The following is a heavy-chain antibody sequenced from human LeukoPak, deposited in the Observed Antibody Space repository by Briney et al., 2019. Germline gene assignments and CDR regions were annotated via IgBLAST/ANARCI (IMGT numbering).Heavy chain of an antibody. J-gene: IGHJ5*02. CDR3: ARDCSSTSGCWGP. CDR1: GFTFSSYT. V-gene: IGHV3-21*01. CDR2: ISPSSSYI. Sequence: GGSLRLSCAASGFTFSSYTLNWVRQAPGKELEWVSSISPSSSYIYYADSVKGRFTISRDNAKNSLYLQMNSLRAEDTAVYYCARDCSSTSGCWGPWGQGTLVTVSS. D-gene: IGHD2-2*01.